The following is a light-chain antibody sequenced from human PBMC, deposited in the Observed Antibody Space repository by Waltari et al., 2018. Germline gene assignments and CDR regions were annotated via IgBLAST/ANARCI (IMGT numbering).Light chain of an antibody. CDR3: MQPLETPWT. Sequence: DIVMTQSPLSLPVTPGEPASISCRSSQSLLHVDGYNYLDWYLQNPGQSPQVLIYMGSNRAAGVPDRFSGSGSGTDFTLKISRVEAEDVGVYYCMQPLETPWTFGQGTKVEIK. CDR1: QSLLHVDGYNY. V-gene: IGKV2-28*01. J-gene: IGKJ1*01. CDR2: MGS.